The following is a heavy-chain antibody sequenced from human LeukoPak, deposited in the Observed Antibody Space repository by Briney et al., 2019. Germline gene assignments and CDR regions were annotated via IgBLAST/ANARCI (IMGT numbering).Heavy chain of an antibody. D-gene: IGHD2-2*01. CDR2: INPIFGTA. CDR1: GGTFSSYA. Sequence: SVKVSCKASGGTFSSYAISWVRQAPGQGLEWMGGINPIFGTANSAQKFQGRVTITADESTSTAYMELSSQRSEDTAVYYCAARIVVVPAAISPVFDYWGQGTLVTVSS. J-gene: IGHJ4*02. CDR3: AARIVVVPAAISPVFDY. V-gene: IGHV1-69*13.